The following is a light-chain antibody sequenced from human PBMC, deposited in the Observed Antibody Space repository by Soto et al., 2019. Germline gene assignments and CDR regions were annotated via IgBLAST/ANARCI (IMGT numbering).Light chain of an antibody. Sequence: QSVLTLPASVSGSPGQSVTISCTGSASDIGRYDYVSWYQQYPGNTPKLLIYEVSHRPSGVSDRFSGSKSGDTASLTISGVQFQDEATYYCTFYISSSAFFVFGTGTKVTVL. V-gene: IGLV2-14*03. CDR2: EVS. J-gene: IGLJ1*01. CDR1: ASDIGRYDY. CDR3: TFYISSSAFFV.